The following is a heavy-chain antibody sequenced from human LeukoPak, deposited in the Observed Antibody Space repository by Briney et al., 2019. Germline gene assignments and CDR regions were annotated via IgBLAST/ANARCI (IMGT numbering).Heavy chain of an antibody. CDR2: IWHDGSHK. J-gene: IGHJ4*02. CDR3: AREILGSGSYPDF. D-gene: IGHD3-10*01. V-gene: IGHV3-33*01. Sequence: GGSLRLSCAASGFAFNTYAMHWVRQAPGQGLEWVALIWHDGSHKFYSNSVRGQFTIPRDNSKNTVSLQMNNLRPEDTAVYYCAREILGSGSYPDFWGQGTLVTVSS. CDR1: GFAFNTYA.